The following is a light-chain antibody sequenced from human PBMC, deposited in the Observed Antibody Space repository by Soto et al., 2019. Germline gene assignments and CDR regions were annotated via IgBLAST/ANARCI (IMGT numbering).Light chain of an antibody. V-gene: IGKV1-39*01. CDR1: QSISSY. J-gene: IGKJ3*01. CDR2: AAS. Sequence: DIQMTQSPSSLSASVGDRVTITCRASQSISSYLNWYQQKPGKAPKLLIYAASILQSGVPSRFSGSGSGTDFTLTISSLQPEDFATYYCQHSYSTRPTFGPGTTVDLK. CDR3: QHSYSTRPT.